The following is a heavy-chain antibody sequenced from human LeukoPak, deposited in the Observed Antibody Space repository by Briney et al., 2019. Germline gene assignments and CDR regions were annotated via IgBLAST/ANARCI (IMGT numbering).Heavy chain of an antibody. CDR3: ARRVLYYGSGSYFTVGPWGHFDY. CDR2: IDHSGST. D-gene: IGHD3-10*01. CDR1: GGSFSGYY. V-gene: IGHV4-34*01. Sequence: SETLSLTCAVYGGSFSGYYWSWIRQPPGKGLEWIGEIDHSGSTNYNPSLKSRVTISVDTSKNQFSLKLSSVTAADTAVYYCARRVLYYGSGSYFTVGPWGHFDYWGQGTLVTVSS. J-gene: IGHJ4*02.